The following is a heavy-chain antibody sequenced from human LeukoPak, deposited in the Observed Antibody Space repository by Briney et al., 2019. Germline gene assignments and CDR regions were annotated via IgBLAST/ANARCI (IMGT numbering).Heavy chain of an antibody. Sequence: GGSLRLSCVASGFTFNNYAMHWVRQAPGKGLEWVSAISGSGGGTYYADTLKGRFTVSRDNSKNTLYLQVNSLRAEDTAVYYCAKDLRWDPRGLDYWGQGTLVTVSS. J-gene: IGHJ4*02. CDR2: ISGSGGGT. CDR3: AKDLRWDPRGLDY. D-gene: IGHD1-26*01. CDR1: GFTFNNYA. V-gene: IGHV3-23*01.